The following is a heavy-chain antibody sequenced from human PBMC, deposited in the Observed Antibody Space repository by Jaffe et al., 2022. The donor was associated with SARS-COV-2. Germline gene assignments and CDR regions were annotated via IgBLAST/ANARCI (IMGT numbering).Heavy chain of an antibody. CDR1: GFTFSSYA. J-gene: IGHJ4*02. Sequence: EVQLVESGGGLVQPGGSLRLSCSASGFTFSSYAMHWVRQAPGKGLEYVSAISSNGGSTYYADSLKGRFTISRDNSKNTLHLQMSSLRAEDTAVYYCVKLISGGSGAYDFWGQGTLVTVSS. CDR3: VKLISGGSGAYDF. D-gene: IGHD2-15*01. V-gene: IGHV3-64D*09. CDR2: ISSNGGST.